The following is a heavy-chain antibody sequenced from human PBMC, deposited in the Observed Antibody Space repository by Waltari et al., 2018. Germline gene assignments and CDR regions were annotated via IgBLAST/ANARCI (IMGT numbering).Heavy chain of an antibody. V-gene: IGHV3-23*01. Sequence: EVQLLESGGGLVQPGGSLRLSCAASGFTFSSYAMSWVRQAPGKGLEWVSAISCRGGSTYYADSVKGRFTISRDNSKNTLYLQMNSLRAEDTAVYYCAKDPYGDYSYYFDYWGQGTLVTVSS. CDR2: ISCRGGST. J-gene: IGHJ4*02. CDR3: AKDPYGDYSYYFDY. CDR1: GFTFSSYA. D-gene: IGHD4-17*01.